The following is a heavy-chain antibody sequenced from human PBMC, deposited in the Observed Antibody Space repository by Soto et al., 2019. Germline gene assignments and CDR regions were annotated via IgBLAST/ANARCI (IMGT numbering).Heavy chain of an antibody. CDR3: ARVKGIVVVRMDV. V-gene: IGHV4-34*01. Sequence: SEALSLTCAVYGGSFSGYYWSWIRQPPGKGLEWIGEINHIGSTNYNPSLKSRGTISVDTSKNQFSMKLSSVTAADTAVYYCARVKGIVVVRMDVWGQGTTVTVSS. CDR2: INHIGST. CDR1: GGSFSGYY. D-gene: IGHD2-15*01. J-gene: IGHJ6*02.